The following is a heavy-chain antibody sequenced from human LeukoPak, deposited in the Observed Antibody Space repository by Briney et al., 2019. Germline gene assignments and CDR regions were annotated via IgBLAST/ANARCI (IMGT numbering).Heavy chain of an antibody. V-gene: IGHV1-3*01. J-gene: IGHJ4*02. CDR3: ARVLFKGSTDY. CDR2: INAGNGNT. Sequence: ASVKVSCKASGYTFTSYAMHWVRQAPGQRLEWMGWINAGNGNTKYSRKFQGRVTITRDTSASTAYMELSSLRSEDTAVYYCARVLFKGSTDYWGQGTLVTVSS. CDR1: GYTFTSYA.